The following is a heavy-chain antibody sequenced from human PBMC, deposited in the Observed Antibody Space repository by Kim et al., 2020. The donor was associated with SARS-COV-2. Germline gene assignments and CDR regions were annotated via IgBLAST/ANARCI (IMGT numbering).Heavy chain of an antibody. D-gene: IGHD3-3*01. CDR2: ISYDGSNK. CDR1: GFTFSSYA. Sequence: GGSLRLSCAASGFTFSSYAMHWVRQAPGKGLEWVAVISYDGSNKYYADSVKGRFTISRDNSKNTLYLQMNSLRAEDTAVYYCARDYDFWSGNEYYYYGM. J-gene: IGHJ6*01. V-gene: IGHV3-30-3*01. CDR3: ARDYDFWSGNEYYYYGM.